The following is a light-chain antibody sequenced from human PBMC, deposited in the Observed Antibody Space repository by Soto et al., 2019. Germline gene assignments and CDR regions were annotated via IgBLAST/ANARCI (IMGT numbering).Light chain of an antibody. J-gene: IGKJ1*01. CDR2: AAS. CDR1: QSISSY. V-gene: IGKV1-39*01. Sequence: DIQMTQSPSSLSASVGYRVTITCRASQSISSYLNWYQQKPGKAPKLLIYAASSLQSGVPSRFSGSGSGTDFTLTISSLQPEDFATYYCQQSYSTPPRTFGQGTQ. CDR3: QQSYSTPPRT.